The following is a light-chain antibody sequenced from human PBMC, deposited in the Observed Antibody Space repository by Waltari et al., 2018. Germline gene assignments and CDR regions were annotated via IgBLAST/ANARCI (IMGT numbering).Light chain of an antibody. J-gene: IGKJ3*01. Sequence: DNVMTQSPLSLPFTPGEPASIPCRSSQSLLHSNGYNYLDWYLQKPGQSPQLLIYLGSNRASGVPDRFSGSGSGTDFTLKISRVEAEDVGVYYCIQALQTPLTFGPGTKVDI. CDR3: IQALQTPLT. CDR2: LGS. CDR1: QSLLHSNGYNY. V-gene: IGKV2-28*01.